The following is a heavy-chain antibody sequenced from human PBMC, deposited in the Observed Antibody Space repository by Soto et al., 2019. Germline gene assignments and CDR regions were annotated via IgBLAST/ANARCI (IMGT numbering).Heavy chain of an antibody. D-gene: IGHD6-13*01. V-gene: IGHV1-8*01. J-gene: IGHJ5*02. CDR1: GYSFTSYD. CDR2: MNPNSGNT. CDR3: AIYSSSWYGLGGFDP. Sequence: QVQLVQSGAEVKKPGASVKVSCKASGYSFTSYDINWVRQATGQGLEWMGWMNPNSGNTGYAQKFQGRVTMTRNTSISTAYMELSSLRSEDTAVYYCAIYSSSWYGLGGFDPWGQGTLVTVSS.